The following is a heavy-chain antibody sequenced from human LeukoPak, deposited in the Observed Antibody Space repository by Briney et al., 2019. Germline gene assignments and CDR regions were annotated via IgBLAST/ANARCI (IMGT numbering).Heavy chain of an antibody. J-gene: IGHJ3*02. CDR1: GYSISSTYY. CDR2: VYHSGST. CDR3: ARDLSDSAWNRGAFDI. Sequence: SETLSLTCTVSGYSISSTYYWGWIRQPPGKGLEWIGSVYHSGSTYFKPSLKSRVTISVDTSKNQFSLKLSSVTAADTAVYYCARDLSDSAWNRGAFDIWGQGAMVTVSS. V-gene: IGHV4-38-2*02. D-gene: IGHD6-19*01.